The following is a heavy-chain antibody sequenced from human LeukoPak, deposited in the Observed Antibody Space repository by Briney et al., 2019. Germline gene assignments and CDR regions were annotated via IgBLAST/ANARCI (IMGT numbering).Heavy chain of an antibody. CDR2: IYYSGST. J-gene: IGHJ4*02. V-gene: IGHV4-59*01. CDR1: GGSIRSYY. D-gene: IGHD4-23*01. CDR3: ARHVPIDYGGDNGYYFDY. Sequence: SETLSLTCTVSGGSIRSYYWSWIRQPPGKGLEWIGYIYYSGSTNYNPSLKSRVTISVDTSKNQFSLELSSVTAADTAVYYCARHVPIDYGGDNGYYFDYWGQGTLVTVSS.